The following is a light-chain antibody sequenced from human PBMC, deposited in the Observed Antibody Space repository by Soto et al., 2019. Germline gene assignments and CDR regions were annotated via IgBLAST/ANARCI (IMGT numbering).Light chain of an antibody. V-gene: IGLV2-14*01. CDR3: TSPTPGSLYF. Sequence: QSALTQPASVSGSPGQSITISCTGTSSDVGGYNYVSWYQQYPGRVPKLLIYKVSNRPSGISNRFSCSKSGNTASLTISGLQAEDEADYFCTSPTPGSLYFFGSGPKLTVL. CDR2: KVS. J-gene: IGLJ1*01. CDR1: SSDVGGYNY.